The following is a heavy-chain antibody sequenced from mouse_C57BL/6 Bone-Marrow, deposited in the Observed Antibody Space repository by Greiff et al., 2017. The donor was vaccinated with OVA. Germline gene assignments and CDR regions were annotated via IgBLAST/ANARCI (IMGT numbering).Heavy chain of an antibody. Sequence: VQLKESGAELVRPGASVKLSCTASGFNIKDYYMHWVKQRPEQGLEWIGRIDPEDGDTEYAPKFQGKATMTADTSSNTAYLQLSSLTSEDTAVYYCSPYYYGSRAWFAYWGQGTLVTVSA. CDR2: IDPEDGDT. CDR1: GFNIKDYY. J-gene: IGHJ3*01. CDR3: SPYYYGSRAWFAY. V-gene: IGHV14-1*01. D-gene: IGHD1-1*01.